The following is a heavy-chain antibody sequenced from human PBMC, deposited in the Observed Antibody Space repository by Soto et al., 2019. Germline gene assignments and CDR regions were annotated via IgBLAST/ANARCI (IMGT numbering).Heavy chain of an antibody. CDR2: INHSGST. D-gene: IGHD5-12*01. V-gene: IGHV4-34*01. CDR1: GGSFSGYY. Sequence: QVQLQQWGAGLLKPSETLSLTCAVYGGSFSGYYWSWIRQPPGKGLAWIEEINHSGSTNYNPSRKSRITISVDTSKNQFSLKLSSVTAADTAVYYCARGLSRGYSGYDYWCYWGQGTLVTVSS. J-gene: IGHJ4*02. CDR3: ARGLSRGYSGYDYWCY.